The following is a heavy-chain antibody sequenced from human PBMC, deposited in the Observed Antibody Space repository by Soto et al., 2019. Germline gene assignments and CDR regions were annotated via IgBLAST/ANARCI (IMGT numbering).Heavy chain of an antibody. D-gene: IGHD3-3*01. CDR3: AKVSRFLEWLSHFDY. CDR2: ISGSGGST. Sequence: EVQLLESGGGLVQPGGSLRLSCVASGFTFSSYAMSWVRQAPGKGLEWVSAISGSGGSTYYADSVKGRFTISRDNSKNTLYLQMNSLRAEDTAVYYCAKVSRFLEWLSHFDYWGQGTLVTVSS. J-gene: IGHJ4*02. V-gene: IGHV3-23*01. CDR1: GFTFSSYA.